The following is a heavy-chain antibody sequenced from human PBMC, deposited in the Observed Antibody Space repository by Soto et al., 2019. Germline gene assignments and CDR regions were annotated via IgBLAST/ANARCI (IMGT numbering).Heavy chain of an antibody. J-gene: IGHJ4*02. D-gene: IGHD5-12*01. CDR3: ARRIAVATTRGFDY. CDR2: IYHTGAT. Sequence: QVQLQESGPGLLKPSGTLSLTCAVSGGSITSNWWSWVRQPPGKGLEWIGEIYHTGATNYNPSLESRVTMSLDKSQNQFSLNLNSVTAADTALYYCARRIAVATTRGFDYWGRGTLVTVS. CDR1: GGSITSNW. V-gene: IGHV4-4*02.